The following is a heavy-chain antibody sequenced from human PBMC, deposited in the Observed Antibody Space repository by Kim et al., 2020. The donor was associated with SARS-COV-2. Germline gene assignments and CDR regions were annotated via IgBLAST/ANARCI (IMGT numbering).Heavy chain of an antibody. CDR2: ISGSGGYS. Sequence: GGSLRLSCAASGFTFSRYAMGWVRQAPGEGLEWVSAISGSGGYSYYADSVKGRFTISRDNSKNTLYLQMNSLRAEDTALYYCAKDSGNDYGDQFDYWGQGTLVTVSS. CDR1: GFTFSRYA. J-gene: IGHJ4*02. D-gene: IGHD4-17*01. V-gene: IGHV3-23*01. CDR3: AKDSGNDYGDQFDY.